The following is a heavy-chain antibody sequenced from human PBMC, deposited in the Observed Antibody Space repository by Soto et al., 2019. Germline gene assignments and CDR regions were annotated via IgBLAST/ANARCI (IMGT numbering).Heavy chain of an antibody. Sequence: GGSLRLSCAASGFTFSYYAMTWVRQAPGTGLEWVSGISGSGGSIFYADSVKGRFTISRDNSKNTLYLQMNSRRAEDTAVYYCAKGTYSSGRLDYWGQGALVTVSS. D-gene: IGHD6-19*01. CDR2: ISGSGGSI. V-gene: IGHV3-23*01. J-gene: IGHJ4*02. CDR1: GFTFSYYA. CDR3: AKGTYSSGRLDY.